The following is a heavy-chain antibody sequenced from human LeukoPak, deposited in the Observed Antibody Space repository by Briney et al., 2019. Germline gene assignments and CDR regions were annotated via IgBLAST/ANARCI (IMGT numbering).Heavy chain of an antibody. CDR2: INHSGST. J-gene: IGHJ4*02. CDR1: GVSFSGYY. V-gene: IGHV4-34*01. D-gene: IGHD3-10*01. CDR3: ASFTMVRGEPSYYFDY. Sequence: SETLSLTCAVYGVSFSGYYWSWIRQPPGKGLEWIGEINHSGSTNYNPSLKSRVTISVDTSKNQFSLKLSSVTAADTAVYYCASFTMVRGEPSYYFDYWGQGTLVTVSS.